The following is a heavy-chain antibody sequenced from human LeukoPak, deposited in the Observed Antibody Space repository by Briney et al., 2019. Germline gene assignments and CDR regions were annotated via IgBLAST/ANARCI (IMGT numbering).Heavy chain of an antibody. Sequence: GGSLRLSCVASGFTFTSYGMSWVRQAPGKGLEWVSAISASGGSTYYADSVKGRFTISRDNSKNTLYLQMNSLRAEDTAVYYCARGDSSGWTPGYYGMDVWGQGTTVTVSS. CDR1: GFTFTSYG. CDR2: ISASGGST. V-gene: IGHV3-23*01. J-gene: IGHJ6*02. D-gene: IGHD6-19*01. CDR3: ARGDSSGWTPGYYGMDV.